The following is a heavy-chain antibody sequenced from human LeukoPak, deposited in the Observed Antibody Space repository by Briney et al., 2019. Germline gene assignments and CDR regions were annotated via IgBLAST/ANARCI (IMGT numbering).Heavy chain of an antibody. CDR1: GFTFSSYA. Sequence: QPGRSLRLSCAASGFTFSSYAMHWVRQAPGKGLEWVAVISYDGSNKYYADSVKGRFTISRDNSKNTLYLQMSSLRAEDTAVYYCARDPTAKEYCSSTSCYDYGIDVWGKGTTVTVSS. CDR3: ARDPTAKEYCSSTSCYDYGIDV. D-gene: IGHD2-2*01. CDR2: ISYDGSNK. J-gene: IGHJ6*04. V-gene: IGHV3-30-3*01.